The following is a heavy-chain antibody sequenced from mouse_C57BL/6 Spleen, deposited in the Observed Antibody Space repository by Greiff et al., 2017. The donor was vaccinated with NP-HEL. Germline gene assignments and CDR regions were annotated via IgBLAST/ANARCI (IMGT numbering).Heavy chain of an antibody. CDR1: GFTFSDYY. V-gene: IGHV5-16*01. D-gene: IGHD3-2*02. J-gene: IGHJ4*01. CDR3: ARDQGRDAMDY. CDR2: INYDGSST. Sequence: EVQLVESEGGLVQPGSSMKLSCTASGFTFSDYYMAWVRQVPEKGLEWVANINYDGSSTYYLDSLKSRFIISRDNAKNILYLQMSSLKSEDTATYYCARDQGRDAMDYWGQGTSVTVSS.